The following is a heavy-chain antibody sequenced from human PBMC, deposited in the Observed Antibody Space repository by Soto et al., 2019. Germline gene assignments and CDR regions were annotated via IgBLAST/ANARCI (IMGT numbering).Heavy chain of an antibody. J-gene: IGHJ3*02. CDR1: GYTFTSYY. CDR3: ARAHVGKERPAAFDI. V-gene: IGHV1-46*01. CDR2: INPSGGST. D-gene: IGHD2-15*01. Sequence: ASVKVSCKASGYTFTSYYMHWVRQAPGQGLEWMGIINPSGGSTSYAQKFQGRVTMTRDTSTSTVYMELSSLRSEDTAVYYCARAHVGKERPAAFDIWGQGTMVTVSS.